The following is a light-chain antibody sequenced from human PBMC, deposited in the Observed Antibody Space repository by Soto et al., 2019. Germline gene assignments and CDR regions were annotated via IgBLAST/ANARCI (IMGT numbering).Light chain of an antibody. CDR1: QTISSW. Sequence: DIQMTQSPSTLSGSVGDRVTITCRASQTISSWLAWYQQKPGKAPKLLIYKASTLKSGVPSRFSSSGSGTEFTLTISSLQPDDFATYYCQHYNSYAEACGQGTKVELK. CDR3: QHYNSYAEA. J-gene: IGKJ1*01. CDR2: KAS. V-gene: IGKV1-5*03.